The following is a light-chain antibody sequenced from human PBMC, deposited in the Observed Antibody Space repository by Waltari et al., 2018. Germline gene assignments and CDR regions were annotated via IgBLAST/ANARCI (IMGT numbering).Light chain of an antibody. V-gene: IGLV2-23*02. CDR2: EAY. Sequence: QSALTQPASVSGSLGQSLTISCTGTTGDVGTSHLVSWYQHRPGKAPKLMVYEAYKRPSGVSSRFSGSKSGNTASLTISGLQAEDEADYYCCSYAGSDTFEVIFGGGTKVTVL. CDR1: TGDVGTSHL. J-gene: IGLJ2*01. CDR3: CSYAGSDTFEVI.